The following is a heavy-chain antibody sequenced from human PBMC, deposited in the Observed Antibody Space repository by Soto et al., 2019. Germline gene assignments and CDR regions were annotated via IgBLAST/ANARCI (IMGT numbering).Heavy chain of an antibody. CDR2: IYPGDSDT. J-gene: IGHJ6*02. Sequence: GESLKISCKGSGYSFTSYWIGWVRQMPGKGLEWMGIIYPGDSDTSYSPSFQGQVTISADKSISTAYLQWSSLKASDTAMYYCARHLGDYDFWSGYYTPYYYYGMDVWGQGTTVTVSS. CDR1: GYSFTSYW. V-gene: IGHV5-51*01. D-gene: IGHD3-3*01. CDR3: ARHLGDYDFWSGYYTPYYYYGMDV.